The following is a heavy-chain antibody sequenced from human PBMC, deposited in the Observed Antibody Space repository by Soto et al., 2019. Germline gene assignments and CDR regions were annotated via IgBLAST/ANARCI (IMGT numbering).Heavy chain of an antibody. CDR1: GGSISSSNW. CDR3: ARGWRYCSGGSCYELHWFDP. Sequence: QVQLQESGPGLVKPSGTLSLTCAVSGGSISSSNWWSWVRQPPGKGLEWIGEIYHSGSTNYNPSLKSRVTISVDKSKNQFSLKLSSVTAADTAVYYCARGWRYCSGGSCYELHWFDPWGQGTLVTVSS. J-gene: IGHJ5*02. D-gene: IGHD2-15*01. V-gene: IGHV4-4*02. CDR2: IYHSGST.